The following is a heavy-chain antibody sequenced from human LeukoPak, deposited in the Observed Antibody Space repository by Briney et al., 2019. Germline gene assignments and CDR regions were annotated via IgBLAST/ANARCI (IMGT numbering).Heavy chain of an antibody. CDR2: INPSGGSA. V-gene: IGHV1-46*01. D-gene: IGHD6-19*01. CDR3: ARGGRERYSSGWTDAFDI. Sequence: ASVKVSCKASGYTFTSYYMHWVRQAPGQGLEWMGIINPSGGSASYAQKFQGRVTMTRDTSTSTVYMELSSLSSEDTAVYYCARGGRERYSSGWTDAFDIWGQGTMVTVSS. CDR1: GYTFTSYY. J-gene: IGHJ3*02.